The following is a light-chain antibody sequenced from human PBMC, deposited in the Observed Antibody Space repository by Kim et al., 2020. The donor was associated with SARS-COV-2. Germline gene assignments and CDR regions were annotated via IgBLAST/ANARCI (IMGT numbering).Light chain of an antibody. CDR3: QSYDSRLTSI. CDR2: GKN. V-gene: IGLV1-40*01. J-gene: IGLJ2*01. Sequence: GWRFPVSCSGGKPSIGAGYDVYWHEQVSGTPPKPLIFGKNSRPPGVPDRFSGSRFGTSASLAISGIQPADEAVYYRQSYDSRLTSIFGGGTKVTVL. CDR1: KPSIGAGYD.